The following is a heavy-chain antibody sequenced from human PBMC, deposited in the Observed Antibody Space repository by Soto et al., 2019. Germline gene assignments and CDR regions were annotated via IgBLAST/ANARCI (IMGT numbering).Heavy chain of an antibody. V-gene: IGHV4-34*01. Sequence: SETLCLTCAVFGGSFSGYYWSWIRQPPGKGLEWIGEINHSGSTNYNPSLKGRVTISVDTSKKQFSLKMSSVTAADTAVYYCAGGPVVGPTIFDYWGQGTQVTVS. J-gene: IGHJ4*02. CDR1: GGSFSGYY. CDR2: INHSGST. CDR3: AGGPVVGPTIFDY. D-gene: IGHD1-26*01.